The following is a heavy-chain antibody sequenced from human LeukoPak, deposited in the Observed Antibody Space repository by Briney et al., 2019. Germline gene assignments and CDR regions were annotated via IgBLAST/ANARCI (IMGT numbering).Heavy chain of an antibody. CDR1: GFTFSSYW. J-gene: IGHJ4*02. CDR2: INSDGSST. V-gene: IGHV3-74*01. Sequence: GGSLRLSCAASGFTFSSYWMHWVRQAPGKGLVWVSRINSDGSSTSYADSVKGRFTISRDNAKNTLYLQMNSLRAEDTAVYYCARVGPPLFGGAATSFDYWGQEPLVTVSS. D-gene: IGHD3-3*01. CDR3: ARVGPPLFGGAATSFDY.